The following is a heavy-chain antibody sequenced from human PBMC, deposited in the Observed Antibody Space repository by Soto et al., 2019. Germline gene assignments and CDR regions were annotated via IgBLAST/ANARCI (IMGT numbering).Heavy chain of an antibody. CDR2: IIPIVGTA. J-gene: IGHJ5*02. V-gene: IGHV1-69*06. CDR3: ARDRAVVVPAAMGWFDP. CDR1: GGTFSSYA. Sequence: SVKVSCKASGGTFSSYAISWVRQAPGQGLEWMGGIIPIVGTANYAQKFQGRVTITADKSTSTAYMELSSLRSEDTAVYYCARDRAVVVPAAMGWFDPWGQGTLVTVSS. D-gene: IGHD2-2*01.